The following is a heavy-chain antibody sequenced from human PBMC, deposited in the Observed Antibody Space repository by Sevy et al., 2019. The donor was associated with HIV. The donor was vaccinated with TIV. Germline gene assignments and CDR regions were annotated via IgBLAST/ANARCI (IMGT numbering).Heavy chain of an antibody. Sequence: GGSLRLSYAASGFTFSSYWMHWVRQAPGKGLVLVSRINPYGNSVTYADSVRGRFTISRDNAKNRLYLQMGSLRADDTAVYYCARAPADYSTGWSADWGQGTLVTVSS. J-gene: IGHJ4*02. V-gene: IGHV3-74*01. CDR3: ARAPADYSTGWSAD. CDR2: INPYGNSV. D-gene: IGHD6-19*01. CDR1: GFTFSSYW.